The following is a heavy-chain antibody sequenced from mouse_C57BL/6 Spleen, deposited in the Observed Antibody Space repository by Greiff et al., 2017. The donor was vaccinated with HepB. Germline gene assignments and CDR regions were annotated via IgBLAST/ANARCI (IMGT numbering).Heavy chain of an antibody. CDR3: ARSDYDYDVAWFAY. D-gene: IGHD2-4*01. Sequence: EVQLQQSGPELVKPGDSVKISCKASGYSFTGYFMNWVMQSHGKSLEWIGRINPYNGDTFYNQKFKGKATLTVDKSSSTAHMELRSLTSEDSAVYYCARSDYDYDVAWFAYWGQGTLFTVSA. J-gene: IGHJ3*01. CDR1: GYSFTGYF. CDR2: INPYNGDT. V-gene: IGHV1-20*01.